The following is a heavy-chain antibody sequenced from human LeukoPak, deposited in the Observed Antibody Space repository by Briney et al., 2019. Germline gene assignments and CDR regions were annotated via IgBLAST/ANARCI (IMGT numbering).Heavy chain of an antibody. CDR2: ISSSSSYT. D-gene: IGHD3-22*01. J-gene: IGHJ6*02. CDR3: ARDGRLTMTLEDGMDV. V-gene: IGHV3-11*06. Sequence: GGSLRLSCAASGFTFSDYHMSWIRQAPGKGLEWVSYISSSSSYTNYADSVKGRFTISRDNAKNSLYLQMNSLRAEDTAVYYCARDGRLTMTLEDGMDVWGQGTTVTVSS. CDR1: GFTFSDYH.